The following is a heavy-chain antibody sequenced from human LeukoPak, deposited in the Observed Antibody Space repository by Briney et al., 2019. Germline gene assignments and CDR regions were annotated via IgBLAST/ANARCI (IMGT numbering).Heavy chain of an antibody. Sequence: SETLSLTCAVHGGSFSGYYWSWIRQPPGKGLEWIGEINHSGSTNYNPSLKSRVTISVDTSKNQFSLKLSSVTAADTAVYYCARGWVLGYSSGWYYFDYWGQGTLVTVSS. CDR3: ARGWVLGYSSGWYYFDY. CDR2: INHSGST. CDR1: GGSFSGYY. D-gene: IGHD6-19*01. J-gene: IGHJ4*02. V-gene: IGHV4-34*01.